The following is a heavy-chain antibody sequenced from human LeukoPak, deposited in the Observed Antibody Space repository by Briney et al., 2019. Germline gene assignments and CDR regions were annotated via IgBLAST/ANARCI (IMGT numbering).Heavy chain of an antibody. CDR1: GFTFSSYA. CDR3: AEMRAIVVVVAATDY. J-gene: IGHJ4*02. CDR2: ISGSGGST. Sequence: PGGSLRLSCAASGFTFSSYAMSWVRQAPGKGLEWVSAISGSGGSTYYADSVKGRFTISRDNSKNTLYLQMNSLRAEDTAVYYCAEMRAIVVVVAATDYWGQGTLVTVSS. D-gene: IGHD2-15*01. V-gene: IGHV3-23*01.